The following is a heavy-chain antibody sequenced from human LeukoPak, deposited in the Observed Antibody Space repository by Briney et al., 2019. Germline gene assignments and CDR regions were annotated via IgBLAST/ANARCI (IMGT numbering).Heavy chain of an antibody. J-gene: IGHJ3*02. V-gene: IGHV1-46*01. Sequence: ASVKVSCKASGYTFTNFYMHWVRQAPGQGPEWMGRIDTSGGSTYYAQKFQGRVTMTRDTSTSTVYMELSSLRSEDTAVYYCARIGRRPSDAFDIWGRETVVTVSS. CDR3: ARIGRRPSDAFDI. CDR1: GYTFTNFY. CDR2: IDTSGGST. D-gene: IGHD1-1*01.